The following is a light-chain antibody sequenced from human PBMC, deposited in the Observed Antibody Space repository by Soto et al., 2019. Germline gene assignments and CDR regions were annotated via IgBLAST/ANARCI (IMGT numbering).Light chain of an antibody. CDR1: QSVNSN. Sequence: EIVMTQSPATLSVSPGERATLSCRASQSVNSNLAWYRQNPGQAPRLLISDASTRATGVPARFSGSGSGTEFTLPISSLQSEDSGSYYRQQYNFWPPLPFGGGTKGQIK. CDR3: QQYNFWPPLP. J-gene: IGKJ4*01. CDR2: DAS. V-gene: IGKV3-15*01.